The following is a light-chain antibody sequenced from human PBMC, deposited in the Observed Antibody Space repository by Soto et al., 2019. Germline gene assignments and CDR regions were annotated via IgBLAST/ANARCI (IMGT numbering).Light chain of an antibody. Sequence: DIQLTQSPSFLSASVVDGVTITFLASQGIANYFAWYQQKPGKAPKLLIYDASTLQSGVPSRFSGSGSGTEFTLTISSLQPEDFATYNCQQFHTYPFGFGQGTRLEI. CDR1: QGIANY. V-gene: IGKV1-9*01. CDR3: QQFHTYPFG. CDR2: DAS. J-gene: IGKJ5*01.